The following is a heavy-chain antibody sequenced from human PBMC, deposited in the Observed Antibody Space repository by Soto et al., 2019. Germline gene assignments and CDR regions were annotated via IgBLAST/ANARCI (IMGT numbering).Heavy chain of an antibody. CDR2: ISSSSSYI. D-gene: IGHD3-22*01. CDR3: ARGLHGSSGYYGRDY. V-gene: IGHV3-21*01. CDR1: GFTFSSYS. J-gene: IGHJ4*02. Sequence: GGSLRLSCAASGFTFSSYSMNWVRQAPGKGLEWVSSISSSSSYIYYADSVKGRFTISRDNAKNSLYLQMNSLRAEDTAVYYCARGLHGSSGYYGRDYWGQGTLVTVSS.